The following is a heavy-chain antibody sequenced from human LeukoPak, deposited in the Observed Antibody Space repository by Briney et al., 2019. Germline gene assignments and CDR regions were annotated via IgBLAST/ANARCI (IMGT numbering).Heavy chain of an antibody. V-gene: IGHV1-2*02. Sequence: ASVKVSCKASGYTFTGYYMHWVRQAPGQGLEWMGWINPNSGGTNYAQKFQGRVTMTRDTSISTAYMELSRLRSDDTAVYYCARDLYGSGSYYSVPRTPWGQGTLVTVSS. CDR3: ARDLYGSGSYYSVPRTP. J-gene: IGHJ5*02. CDR2: INPNSGGT. D-gene: IGHD3-10*01. CDR1: GYTFTGYY.